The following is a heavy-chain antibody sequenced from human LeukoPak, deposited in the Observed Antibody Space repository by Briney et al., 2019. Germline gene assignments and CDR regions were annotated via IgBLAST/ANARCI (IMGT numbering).Heavy chain of an antibody. CDR3: ARDQPDHYDILTGSHHYFDY. CDR1: GYTFTGYY. V-gene: IGHV1-18*04. CDR2: ISAYNGNT. Sequence: ASVKVSCKASGYTFTGYYMHWVRQAPGQGLEWMGWISAYNGNTNYAQKLQGRVTMTTDTSTSTAYMELRSLRSDDTAVYYCARDQPDHYDILTGSHHYFDYWGQGTLVTVSS. J-gene: IGHJ4*02. D-gene: IGHD3-9*01.